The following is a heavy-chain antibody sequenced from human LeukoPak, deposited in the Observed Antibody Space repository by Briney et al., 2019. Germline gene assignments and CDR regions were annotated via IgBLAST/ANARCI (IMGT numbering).Heavy chain of an antibody. D-gene: IGHD4-23*01. CDR1: GGSISSYY. V-gene: IGHV4-39*01. Sequence: SETLSLTCTVSGGSISSYYWGWIRQPPGKGLEWIGSIYYSGSTYYNPSLKSRVTISVDTSKNQFSLKLSSVTAADTAVYYCARHDTVVTWGFDYWGQGTLVTVSS. CDR2: IYYSGST. CDR3: ARHDTVVTWGFDY. J-gene: IGHJ4*02.